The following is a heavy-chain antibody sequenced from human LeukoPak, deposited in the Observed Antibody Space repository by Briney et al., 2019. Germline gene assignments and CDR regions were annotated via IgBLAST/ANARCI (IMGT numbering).Heavy chain of an antibody. CDR3: ARDPFFSETYSSWQRVFDY. CDR2: ISSSGSTI. J-gene: IGHJ4*02. D-gene: IGHD6-13*01. Sequence: GGSLRLSCAASGFTFSSYEMNWVRQAPGKGLEWVSYISSSGSTIYYADSVKGRFTISRDNAKNSLYLQMNSLRAEDTAVYYCARDPFFSETYSSWQRVFDYWGQGTLVTVSS. V-gene: IGHV3-48*03. CDR1: GFTFSSYE.